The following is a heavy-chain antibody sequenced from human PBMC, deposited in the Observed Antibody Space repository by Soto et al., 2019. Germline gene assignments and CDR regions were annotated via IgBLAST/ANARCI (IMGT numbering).Heavy chain of an antibody. CDR3: ARDDAFDI. J-gene: IGHJ3*02. Sequence: AASVKVSCKASGYTFTGYYIHWVRQAPGQGLEWMGWINPNGGGTNYAQKFQGRVSMTRDTSISTAFMDLSRLISDDTAIYYCARDDAFDIWGRGTLVTVSS. CDR2: INPNGGGT. V-gene: IGHV1-2*02. CDR1: GYTFTGYY.